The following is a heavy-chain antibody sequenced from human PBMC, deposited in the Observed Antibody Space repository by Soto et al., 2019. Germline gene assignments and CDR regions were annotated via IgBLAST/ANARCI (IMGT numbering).Heavy chain of an antibody. Sequence: SETLSLTCTVSGDSISTYYWTWIRQPPGKGLEWIGYIYNSATTKYNPSLKSRVTISVDTSKNQFSLKLSSVTTSDTAVYYCARGRFDFIWGTPAPYLGCWGQGARVAVSS. CDR2: IYNSATT. V-gene: IGHV4-59*01. D-gene: IGHD3-16*01. CDR3: ARGRFDFIWGTPAPYLGC. CDR1: GDSISTYY. J-gene: IGHJ4*02.